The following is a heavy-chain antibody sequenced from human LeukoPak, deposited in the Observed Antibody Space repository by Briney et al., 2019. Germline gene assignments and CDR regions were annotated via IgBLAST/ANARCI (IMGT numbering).Heavy chain of an antibody. J-gene: IGHJ4*02. CDR1: GGSISSYY. CDR2: IYYSGST. Sequence: PSETLSLTCTASGGSISSYYWSWIRQHPGKGLEWIGYIYYSGSTNYNPSLKSRVTISVDTSKNQFSLKLSSVTAADTAVYYCARVRRYCSSTSCHSLGFDYWGQGTLVTVSS. V-gene: IGHV4-59*01. D-gene: IGHD2-2*01. CDR3: ARVRRYCSSTSCHSLGFDY.